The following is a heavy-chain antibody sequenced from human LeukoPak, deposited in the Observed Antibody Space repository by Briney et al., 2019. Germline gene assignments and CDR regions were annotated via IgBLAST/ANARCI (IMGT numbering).Heavy chain of an antibody. CDR3: ARGANCGGDCYDH. D-gene: IGHD2-21*01. V-gene: IGHV3-48*04. J-gene: IGHJ5*02. Sequence: PGGSLRLSCAASGFTFSSYGMNWGRQAPGKGLEWVSYISSTGSTLYYTDSVKGRFTISRDNAKNSLYLQMNSLRAEDTAVYYCARGANCGGDCYDHWGQGTLVTVSS. CDR1: GFTFSSYG. CDR2: ISSTGSTL.